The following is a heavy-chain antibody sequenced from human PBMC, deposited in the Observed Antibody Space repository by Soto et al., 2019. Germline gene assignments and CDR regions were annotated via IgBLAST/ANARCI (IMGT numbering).Heavy chain of an antibody. J-gene: IGHJ4*02. Sequence: QVQLVQSGAEVKKPGSSVKVSCKASGGTFSKYAISWVRQAPGQGLEWMGGIIHIFGTANYAQKFQGRVTLTADESTTTAYRELSSLRSEDTAVYYCARRVGYSSGWLGYYFDYWGQGTLVTVAS. CDR3: ARRVGYSSGWLGYYFDY. CDR1: GGTFSKYA. V-gene: IGHV1-69*01. CDR2: IIHIFGTA. D-gene: IGHD6-19*01.